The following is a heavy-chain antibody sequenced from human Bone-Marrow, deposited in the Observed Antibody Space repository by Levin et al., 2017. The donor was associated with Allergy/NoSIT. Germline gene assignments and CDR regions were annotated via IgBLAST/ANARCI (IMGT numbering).Heavy chain of an antibody. CDR1: GFTFTDYY. D-gene: IGHD4-17*01. V-gene: IGHV3-11*01. J-gene: IGHJ4*02. CDR3: ATYFRDYHYFAS. Sequence: GASVKVSCAASGFTFTDYYMSWVRQAPGKGLEWVSYISPATSSIVYADSVKGRFTISRDNAKSSLFLQISSLRDEDTAVYYCATYFRDYHYFASWGQGTLVTVSS. CDR2: ISPATSSI.